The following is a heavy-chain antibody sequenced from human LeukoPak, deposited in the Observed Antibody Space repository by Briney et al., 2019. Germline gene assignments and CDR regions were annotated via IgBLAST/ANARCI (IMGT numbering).Heavy chain of an antibody. J-gene: IGHJ4*02. D-gene: IGHD2/OR15-2a*01. Sequence: GGSLRLSCEASGVTFSDFWMTWVRQAPVKGLEWVATMNQDESQKYYVDSVKGRFTISRDNAKNALFLQMNSLRGEDTAIYYCPSFEYKYSFGGQGTLVTVSS. CDR2: MNQDESQK. CDR1: GVTFSDFW. V-gene: IGHV3-7*01. CDR3: PSFEYKYSF.